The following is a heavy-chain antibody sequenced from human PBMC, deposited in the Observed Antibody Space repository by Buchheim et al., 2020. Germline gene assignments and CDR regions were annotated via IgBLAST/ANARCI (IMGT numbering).Heavy chain of an antibody. J-gene: IGHJ4*02. CDR3: AKAPRLIVVVISHFDY. Sequence: QVQLVESGGGVVQPGRSLRLSCAASGFTFSSYAMHWVRQAPGKGLEWVAVISYDGSNKYYADSVKGRFTISRDNSKNTLYLQMNSLRAEDTAVYYCAKAPRLIVVVISHFDYWGQGTL. V-gene: IGHV3-30-3*01. D-gene: IGHD3-22*01. CDR2: ISYDGSNK. CDR1: GFTFSSYA.